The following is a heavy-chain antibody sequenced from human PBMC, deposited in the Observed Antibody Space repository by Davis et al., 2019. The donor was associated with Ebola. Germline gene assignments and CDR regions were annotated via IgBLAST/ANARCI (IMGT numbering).Heavy chain of an antibody. V-gene: IGHV1-3*01. Sequence: ASVKVSCKASAYTFTSYAIHWVRQAPGQRLEWMGWIHAGNGDTGSSQKFQGRVTITSDTPASTAYMDLSSLRSEDTAVYYCTTKPPGPANPFGIWGQGTMVTVSS. CDR3: TTKPPGPANPFGI. CDR2: IHAGNGDT. CDR1: AYTFTSYA. J-gene: IGHJ3*02. D-gene: IGHD2-2*01.